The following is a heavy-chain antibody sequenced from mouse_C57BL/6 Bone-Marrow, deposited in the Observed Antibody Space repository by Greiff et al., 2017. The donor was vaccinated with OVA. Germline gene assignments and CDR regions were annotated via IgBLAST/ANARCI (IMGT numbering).Heavy chain of an antibody. CDR3: TRLLDAMDY. V-gene: IGHV5-9-1*02. CDR2: ISRGVGYI. J-gene: IGHJ4*01. D-gene: IGHD2-1*01. CDR1: GFPFSSYA. Sequence: EVKLVESGAGLVKPGGSLKLSCAAPGFPFSSYAMSWVRQTPEKRLEWVASISRGVGYIYYADTVKGRFTISRDNARNTLYLQMSSLNSEDAAMYYCTRLLDAMDYWGQGTSVTVSS.